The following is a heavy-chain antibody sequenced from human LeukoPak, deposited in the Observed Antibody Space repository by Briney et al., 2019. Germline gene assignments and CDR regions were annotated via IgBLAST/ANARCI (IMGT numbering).Heavy chain of an antibody. CDR3: ARGDCSSTSCYGDFDY. Sequence: SETLSLTCTVSGGSISSGGYYWSWIRQHPGKGLEWIGYIYYSGSTYYNPSLKSRVTISVDTSKNQFSLKLSSVTAADTAVYYCARGDCSSTSCYGDFDYWGQGTLVTVSS. D-gene: IGHD2-2*01. CDR2: IYYSGST. J-gene: IGHJ4*02. CDR1: GGSISSGGYY. V-gene: IGHV4-31*03.